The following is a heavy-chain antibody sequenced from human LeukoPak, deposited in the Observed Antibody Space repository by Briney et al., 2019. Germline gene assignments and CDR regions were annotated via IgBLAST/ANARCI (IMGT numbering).Heavy chain of an antibody. CDR2: IIPIFGTA. CDR1: GGTFSSYA. D-gene: IGHD3-22*01. CDR3: SNWHDRSGYYYGRHRSHYYYYNGV. J-gene: IGHJ6*03. V-gene: IGHV1-69*05. Sequence: SVKVSCKASGGTFSSYAISWMRQAPGQGLEWMGGIIPIFGTANYAQKFQGRVTITTDESTSTAYMELRSLGSGDTAVDYCSNWHDRSGYYYGRHRSHYYYYNGVWGQGTTVTGSS.